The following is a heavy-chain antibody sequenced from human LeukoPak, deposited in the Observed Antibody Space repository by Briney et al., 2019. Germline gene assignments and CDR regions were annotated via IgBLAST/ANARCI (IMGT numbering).Heavy chain of an antibody. CDR3: ARATPGVIFNYFDY. Sequence: GGSLRLSCAASGFTFSNYDMSWVRQTPGKGLEWVSAISDTGATTYDADSVKGRFTISRDNSRSTLYLQMNSLRAEDTATYFCARATPGVIFNYFDYWGQGTLVPVSS. CDR2: ISDTGATT. V-gene: IGHV3-23*01. D-gene: IGHD3-3*02. CDR1: GFTFSNYD. J-gene: IGHJ4*01.